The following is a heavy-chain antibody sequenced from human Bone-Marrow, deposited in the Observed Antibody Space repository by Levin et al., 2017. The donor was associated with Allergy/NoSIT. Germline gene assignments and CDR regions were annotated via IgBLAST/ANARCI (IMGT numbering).Heavy chain of an antibody. CDR1: GYTFTNYA. V-gene: IGHV7-4-1*01. CDR3: ATARTHGWGASALAQFDS. CDR2: INTNTGNP. D-gene: IGHD1-26*01. J-gene: IGHJ4*02. Sequence: GESLKISCKTSGYTFTNYAINWVRQAPGQGLEWMGWINTNTGNPTYAQGFTGRFVFSLDTSVNTAYLQVRSLEAADTGVYFCATARTHGWGASALAQFDSWGQGTLVTVSS.